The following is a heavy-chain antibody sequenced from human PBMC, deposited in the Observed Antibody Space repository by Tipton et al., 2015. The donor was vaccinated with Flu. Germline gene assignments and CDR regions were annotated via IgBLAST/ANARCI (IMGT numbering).Heavy chain of an antibody. D-gene: IGHD3-22*01. CDR3: ARLRRSEDYYDSSGPFSYCDY. Sequence: TLSLTCTVSGGTVSSGGYYWTWMRQPPGKGLEYIGQISSDGSTNKNPSLKSRATISVDTSKNQFSLKLTSVTAADTAVYYCARLRRSEDYYDSSGPFSYCDYWGQGTLVTVSS. V-gene: IGHV4-61*08. J-gene: IGHJ4*02. CDR2: ISSDGST. CDR1: GGTVSSGGYY.